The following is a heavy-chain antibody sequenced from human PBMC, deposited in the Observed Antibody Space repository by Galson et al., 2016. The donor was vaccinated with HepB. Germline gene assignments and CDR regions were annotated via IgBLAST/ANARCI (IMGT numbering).Heavy chain of an antibody. CDR3: ARVPDYSPTFFDY. J-gene: IGHJ4*02. Sequence: SLRLSCAASGFTFSSNAMSWVRQAPGKGLERVSGISGTGSATYYADAVTGRFTISRDNSKNTLYLQMNSLRAEDTAIYYCARVPDYSPTFFDYWGQGTLVTVSS. D-gene: IGHD3-9*01. V-gene: IGHV3-23*01. CDR2: ISGTGSAT. CDR1: GFTFSSNA.